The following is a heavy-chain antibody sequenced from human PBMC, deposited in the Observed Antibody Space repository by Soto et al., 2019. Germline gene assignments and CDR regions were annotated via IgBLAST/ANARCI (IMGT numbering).Heavy chain of an antibody. V-gene: IGHV4-34*01. CDR3: ARGPLKLRFLEWLHGYWFDP. D-gene: IGHD3-3*01. CDR1: GGSFSGYY. CDR2: INHSGST. J-gene: IGHJ5*02. Sequence: SETLSLTCAVYGGSFSGYYWSWIRQPPGKGLEWIGEINHSGSTNYNPSLKSRVTISVDTSKNQFSLKLSSVTAADTAVYYCARGPLKLRFLEWLHGYWFDPWGQGTLVTVSS.